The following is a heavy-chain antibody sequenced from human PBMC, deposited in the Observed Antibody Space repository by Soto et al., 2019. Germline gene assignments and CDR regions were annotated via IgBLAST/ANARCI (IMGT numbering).Heavy chain of an antibody. CDR3: ASQYSSGCCAFDI. CDR1: GYTFTSYA. Sequence: ASVKVSCKASGYTFTSYAMHWVRQAPGQRLEWMGWINAGNGNTKYSQKFQGRVTITRDTSASTAYMELSSLRSEDTAVYYCASQYSSGCCAFDIWGQGTMVNVS. D-gene: IGHD6-19*01. V-gene: IGHV1-3*01. J-gene: IGHJ3*02. CDR2: INAGNGNT.